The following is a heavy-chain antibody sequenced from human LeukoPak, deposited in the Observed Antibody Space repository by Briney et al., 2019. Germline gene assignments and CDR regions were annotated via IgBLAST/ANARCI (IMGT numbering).Heavy chain of an antibody. D-gene: IGHD3-10*01. J-gene: IGHJ6*02. V-gene: IGHV3-64*01. CDR2: ISSNGGST. CDR3: ARESITYYYYYGMDV. Sequence: GALRLSWAASGFTFSSYAMHWVRQAPGKGLEYVSAISSNGGSTYYANSVKGRFTISRDNSKNTLYLQMGSLRAEDMAVYYCARESITYYYYYGMDVWGQGTTVTVSS. CDR1: GFTFSSYA.